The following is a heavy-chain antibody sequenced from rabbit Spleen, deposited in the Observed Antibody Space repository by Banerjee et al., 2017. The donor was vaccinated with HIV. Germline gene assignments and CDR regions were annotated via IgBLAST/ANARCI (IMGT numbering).Heavy chain of an antibody. Sequence: QEQLVESGGGLVKPGGTLTLTCTASGFSFSNKAVMCWVRQAPGKGLEWIACINAVTGKAVYASWAKGRFTFSKTSSTTVTLQMTSLTAADTATYFCARDSDGVIGWNFGWWGPGTLVTVS. V-gene: IGHV1S45*01. CDR3: ARDSDGVIGWNFGW. CDR2: INAVTGKA. J-gene: IGHJ4*01. CDR1: GFSFSNKAV. D-gene: IGHD1-1*01.